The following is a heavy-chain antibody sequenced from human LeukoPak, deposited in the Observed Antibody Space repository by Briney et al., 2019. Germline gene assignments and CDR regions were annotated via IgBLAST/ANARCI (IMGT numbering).Heavy chain of an antibody. CDR1: GGSISSGGYY. CDR2: IYYSGST. J-gene: IGHJ5*02. Sequence: SETLSLTCTVSGGSISSGGYYWSWIRQHPGKGLEWIGYIYYSGSTYYNPSLKSRVTISVDTSKNQFSLKLSSVTAADTAVYYCALETPNCSSTSCYWFDPWGQGTLVTVSS. V-gene: IGHV4-31*03. D-gene: IGHD2-2*01. CDR3: ALETPNCSSTSCYWFDP.